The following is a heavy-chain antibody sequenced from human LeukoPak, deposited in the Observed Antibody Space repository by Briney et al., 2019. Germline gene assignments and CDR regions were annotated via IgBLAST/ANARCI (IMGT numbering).Heavy chain of an antibody. D-gene: IGHD5-18*01. CDR1: GGSISSYY. CDR3: ARGYSYGPYYYYYYMDV. CDR2: IYYSGST. V-gene: IGHV4-59*01. J-gene: IGHJ6*03. Sequence: PSETLSLTCTVSGGSISSYYWSWIRQPPGKGLEWIGYIYYSGSTKYNPSLKRRVTISVDTSKNQFSLKLSSVTAADTAVYYCARGYSYGPYYYYYYMDVWGKGTTVTVSS.